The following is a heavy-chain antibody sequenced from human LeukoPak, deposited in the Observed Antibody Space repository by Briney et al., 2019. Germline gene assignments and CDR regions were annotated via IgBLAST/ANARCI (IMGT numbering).Heavy chain of an antibody. CDR3: AKGARSAYYRYYYYYMDV. CDR2: ITGDGGST. J-gene: IGHJ6*03. D-gene: IGHD3-3*01. Sequence: GGSLRLSCAASGFTFDDYAMHWVRQAQGKGLEWVSLITGDGGSTDYADFVKGRFTISRDNSKNSLYLQMNSLRTDDTALYYCAKGARSAYYRYYYYYMDVWGNGTTVTVSS. CDR1: GFTFDDYA. V-gene: IGHV3-43*02.